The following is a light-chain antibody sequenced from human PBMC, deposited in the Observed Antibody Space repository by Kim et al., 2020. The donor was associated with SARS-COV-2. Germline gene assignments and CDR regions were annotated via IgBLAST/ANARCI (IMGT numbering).Light chain of an antibody. J-gene: IGLJ2*01. CDR3: QAWDSNTADVV. Sequence: SYELTQPPSVSVSPGQTADITCSGDKLVNKYVSWYQQEPGQSPVLVIYQDTEWPSGIPERFSGSNSGNTVTLTISGTQTMDEADYFCQAWDSNTADVVFGGGTQLTVL. CDR2: QDT. V-gene: IGLV3-1*01. CDR1: KLVNKY.